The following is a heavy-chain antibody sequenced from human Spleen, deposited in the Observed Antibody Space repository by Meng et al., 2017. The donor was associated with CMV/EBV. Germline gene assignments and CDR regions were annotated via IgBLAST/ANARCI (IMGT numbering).Heavy chain of an antibody. V-gene: IGHV3-7*01. J-gene: IGHJ4*02. D-gene: IGHD1-1*01. CDR3: AREGDQNRDYNYGPLGY. CDR2: IKQDGSAK. Sequence: GGSLRLSCAASGFTFSRFWMTWVRQAPGKGLEWVANIKQDGSAKNYVDSVRGRFSISRDNAKNSLYLQMNSLRGEDTAVYYCAREGDQNRDYNYGPLGYWGQGALVTVSS. CDR1: GFTFSRFW.